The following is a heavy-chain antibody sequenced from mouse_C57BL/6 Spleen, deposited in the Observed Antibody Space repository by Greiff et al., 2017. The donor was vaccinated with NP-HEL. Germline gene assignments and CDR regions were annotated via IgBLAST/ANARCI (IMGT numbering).Heavy chain of an antibody. CDR3: ARKELGQGFSWFAY. Sequence: QVQLQQSGPGLVQPSQSLSITCTVSGFSLTSYGVHWVRQSPGKGLEWLGVIWSGGSTDYNAAFISRLSISKDNSKSQVFFKMDSLQANDTAIYYCARKELGQGFSWFAYWGQGTLVTVSA. D-gene: IGHD4-1*01. J-gene: IGHJ3*01. V-gene: IGHV2-2*02. CDR1: GFSLTSYG. CDR2: IWSGGST.